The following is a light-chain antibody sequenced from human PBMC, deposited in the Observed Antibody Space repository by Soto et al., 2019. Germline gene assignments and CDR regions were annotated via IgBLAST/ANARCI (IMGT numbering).Light chain of an antibody. V-gene: IGKV1-33*01. CDR1: QSISSY. J-gene: IGKJ5*01. CDR2: GAS. CDR3: QQYDSVFT. Sequence: DIQMTQSPSSLSASVGDRVTITCRASQSISSYLNWYQQKPGKAPKLLIYGASNLETGVPSRFSGSGSGTDFTFTISSLQAEDIATYFCQQYDSVFTFGQGTLLEV.